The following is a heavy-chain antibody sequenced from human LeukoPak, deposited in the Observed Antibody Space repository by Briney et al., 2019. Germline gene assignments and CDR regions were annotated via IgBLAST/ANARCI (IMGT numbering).Heavy chain of an antibody. CDR2: IYYRGST. CDR1: GGSISPYF. D-gene: IGHD3-3*01. CDR3: AREGVVKGYFDY. J-gene: IGHJ4*02. V-gene: IGHV4-59*01. Sequence: PSATLFLTCTVSGGSISPYFWSWIRQPPGKGLEWIGYIYYRGSTNYNPSLKSRVTISLDTSKDQFSLKLSSVTAADTAVYYCAREGVVKGYFDYWGQGTLVTVSS.